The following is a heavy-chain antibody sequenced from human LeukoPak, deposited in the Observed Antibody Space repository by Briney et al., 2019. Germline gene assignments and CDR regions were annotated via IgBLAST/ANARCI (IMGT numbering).Heavy chain of an antibody. CDR3: VKDLAAAATGLDY. CDR1: GFTFSSYA. Sequence: GGSLRLSCAASGFTFSSYAMSWVRQAPGKGLEWVSAISGSGGSTYYADSVKGRFTISRDNSKNTLYLQMNSLRGDDTAFYYRVKDLAAAATGLDYWGQGTLVTVSS. CDR2: ISGSGGST. D-gene: IGHD6-25*01. J-gene: IGHJ4*02. V-gene: IGHV3-23*01.